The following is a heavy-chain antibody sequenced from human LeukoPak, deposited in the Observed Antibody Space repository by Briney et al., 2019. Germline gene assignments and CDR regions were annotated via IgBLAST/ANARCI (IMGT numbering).Heavy chain of an antibody. Sequence: SETLSLTCAVYGGSFSGYYWSWIRQPPGKGLEWIGEINHSGSTNYNPSLKSRVTISVDTSKNQFSLKLNSVSAADTAVYYCASEGIAIFGVVTEGFDYWGQGILVTVSS. V-gene: IGHV4-34*01. CDR2: INHSGST. J-gene: IGHJ4*02. CDR1: GGSFSGYY. CDR3: ASEGIAIFGVVTEGFDY. D-gene: IGHD3-3*01.